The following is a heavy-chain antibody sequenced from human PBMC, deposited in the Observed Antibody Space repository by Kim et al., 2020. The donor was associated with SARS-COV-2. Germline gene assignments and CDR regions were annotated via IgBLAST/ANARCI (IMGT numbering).Heavy chain of an antibody. D-gene: IGHD6-6*01. Sequence: YHPSLKSRVTISVDTSKNQFSLKLSSVTAADTAVYYCARGGEYSSSIADYWGQGTLVTVSS. J-gene: IGHJ4*02. V-gene: IGHV4-59*09. CDR3: ARGGEYSSSIADY.